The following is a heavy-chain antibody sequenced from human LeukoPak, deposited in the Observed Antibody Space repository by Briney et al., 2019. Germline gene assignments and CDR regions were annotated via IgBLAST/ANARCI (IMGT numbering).Heavy chain of an antibody. V-gene: IGHV4-30-2*01. CDR3: ARDVVGATKGGAFDI. Sequence: SETLSLTCAVSGGSISSGGYSWSWIRQPPGKGLEWIGYIYHSGSTYYNPSLKSRVTISVDRSKNQFSLKLSSVTAADTAVYYCARDVVGATKGGAFDIWGQGTMVTVSS. J-gene: IGHJ3*02. D-gene: IGHD1-26*01. CDR2: IYHSGST. CDR1: GGSISSGGYS.